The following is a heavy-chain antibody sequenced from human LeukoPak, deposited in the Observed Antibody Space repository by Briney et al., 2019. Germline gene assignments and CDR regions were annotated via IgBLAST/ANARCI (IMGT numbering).Heavy chain of an antibody. CDR2: MNPNSGNT. D-gene: IGHD6-19*01. Sequence: ASVKVSCKASGYTFTNYEINWVRQAAGQGLEWMGWMNPNSGNTGYAQKFQGRITITRNTSISTAYMELSSLRSGDTAVYYCARDGDSSGCHMDVWGKGTTVTVSS. J-gene: IGHJ6*03. CDR1: GYTFTNYE. V-gene: IGHV1-8*03. CDR3: ARDGDSSGCHMDV.